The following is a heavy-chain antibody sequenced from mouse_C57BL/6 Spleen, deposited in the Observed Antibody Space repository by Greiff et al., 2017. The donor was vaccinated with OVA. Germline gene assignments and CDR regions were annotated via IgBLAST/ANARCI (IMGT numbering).Heavy chain of an antibody. CDR3: TREDSNYELPWFAY. V-gene: IGHV1-5*01. CDR2: IYPGNSDT. CDR1: GYTFTSYW. Sequence: VQLQQSGAELAKPGASVKLSCKASGYTFTSYWMHWVKQRPGQGLEWIGAIYPGNSDTSYNQKFKGKAKLTAVTSASTAYMELSSLTNEDSAVYYCTREDSNYELPWFAYWGQGTLVTVSA. J-gene: IGHJ3*01. D-gene: IGHD2-5*01.